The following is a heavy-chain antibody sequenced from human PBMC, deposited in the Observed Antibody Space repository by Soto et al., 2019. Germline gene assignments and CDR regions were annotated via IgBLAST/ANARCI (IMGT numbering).Heavy chain of an antibody. J-gene: IGHJ6*02. CDR2: IKSKTDGGTT. Sequence: GGSLRLSCAASGFTFSNAWMNWVRQAPGKGLEWVGRIKSKTDGGTTDYAAPVKGRFTISRDDSKNTLYLQMNSLKTEDTAVYYCTTTEDYSNYYYYYGMDVWGQGTTVTVSS. D-gene: IGHD4-4*01. CDR3: TTTEDYSNYYYYYGMDV. V-gene: IGHV3-15*07. CDR1: GFTFSNAW.